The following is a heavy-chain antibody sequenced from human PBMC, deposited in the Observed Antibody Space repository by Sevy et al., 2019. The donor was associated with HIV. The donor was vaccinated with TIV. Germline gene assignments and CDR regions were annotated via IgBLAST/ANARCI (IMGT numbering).Heavy chain of an antibody. CDR1: GFTFSSYW. CDR3: ARGAYSYGYEACFDY. J-gene: IGHJ4*02. V-gene: IGHV3-74*01. Sequence: GGSLRLSCAASGFTFSSYWMHWVRQAPGKGLVWVSRINSDGSSTSYADSVKGRFTISRDNAKNTLYLQMNSLRAEGTAVYYCARGAYSYGYEACFDYWGQGTLVTVSS. CDR2: INSDGSST. D-gene: IGHD5-18*01.